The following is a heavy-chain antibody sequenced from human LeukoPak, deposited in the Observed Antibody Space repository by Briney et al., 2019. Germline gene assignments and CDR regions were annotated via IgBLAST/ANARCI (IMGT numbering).Heavy chain of an antibody. CDR3: TRSRIVVVTAVPDAFDI. CDR1: GFTFGDYA. Sequence: GRSLRLSCTASGFTFGDYAMSWVRQAPGKGLEWVGFIRSKAYGGTTEYAASVKGRFTISRDDSKSIAYLQMNSLKTEDTAMYYCTRSRIVVVTAVPDAFDIWGQGTMVTVSS. CDR2: IRSKAYGGTT. V-gene: IGHV3-49*04. J-gene: IGHJ3*02. D-gene: IGHD2-21*02.